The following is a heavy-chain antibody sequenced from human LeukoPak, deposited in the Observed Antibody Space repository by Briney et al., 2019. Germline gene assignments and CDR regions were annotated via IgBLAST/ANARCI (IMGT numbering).Heavy chain of an antibody. D-gene: IGHD3-10*01. CDR3: ARLYCYGSGSYFYFGY. Sequence: SGPTLVKPTQTLTLTCTFSGFSLSTSGVGVGWIRQPPGKALEWLALIYWDHDKRYSPSLKTRLTITKDTSQNQVVLTMTNMDPVDTATYYCARLYCYGSGSYFYFGYWGQGTLVTVSS. J-gene: IGHJ4*02. CDR1: GFSLSTSGVG. CDR2: IYWDHDK. V-gene: IGHV2-5*02.